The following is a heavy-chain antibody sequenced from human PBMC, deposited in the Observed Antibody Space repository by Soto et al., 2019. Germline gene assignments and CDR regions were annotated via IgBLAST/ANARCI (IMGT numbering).Heavy chain of an antibody. CDR2: ISWDGGST. V-gene: IGHV3-43*01. Sequence: GGSLRLSCAASGFTFDDCTMHWVRQAPGKGLEWVSLISWDGGSTYYADSVKGRFTISRDNSKNSLYLQMNSLRTEDTALYYCAKDNSSSYYYYYYGMDVWGQGTTVTVSS. CDR3: AKDNSSSYYYYYYGMDV. D-gene: IGHD6-13*01. J-gene: IGHJ6*02. CDR1: GFTFDDCT.